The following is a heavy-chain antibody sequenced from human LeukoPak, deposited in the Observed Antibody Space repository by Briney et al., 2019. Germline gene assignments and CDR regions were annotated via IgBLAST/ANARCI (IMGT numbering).Heavy chain of an antibody. J-gene: IGHJ4*02. CDR3: AKDRYCGGGSCYWSYFDY. D-gene: IGHD2-15*01. Sequence: GGSLRLSCADSGLTFSSYAMSWVRQAPGKGLEWVSSISGSGGSTYYADSVKGRFSISRDNSKNTLFLQMNSLRAEDTAVYYCAKDRYCGGGSCYWSYFDYWGQGTLVTVSS. V-gene: IGHV3-23*01. CDR1: GLTFSSYA. CDR2: ISGSGGST.